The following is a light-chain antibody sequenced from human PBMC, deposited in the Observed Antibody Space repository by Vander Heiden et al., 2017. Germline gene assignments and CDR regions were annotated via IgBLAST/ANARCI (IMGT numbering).Light chain of an antibody. CDR3: QQLNSYPQT. CDR1: QGISSY. Sequence: IQFTQSPSFLSASVGDRVTLTCRASQGISSYLAWYQQKPGKAPKLLIYAASTLQSGVPSRFSGSGSGTEFTLTISSLQPEDFATYYCQQLNSYPQTFGQGTRLDIK. J-gene: IGKJ5*01. CDR2: AAS. V-gene: IGKV1-9*01.